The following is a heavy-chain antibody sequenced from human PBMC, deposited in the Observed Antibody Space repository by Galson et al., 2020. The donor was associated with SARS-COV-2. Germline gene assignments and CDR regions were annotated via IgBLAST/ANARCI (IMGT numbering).Heavy chain of an antibody. CDR2: IWYAGSNK. Sequence: SLKISCAASGFNFSSYAMHWVRQAPGKRLAWVAVIWYAGSNKYYADSVKGRFTISSDNSKNTLYLQMNSLRAEDTAVYYCARDELEVGWAFDIWGQGTMVTVAS. V-gene: IGHV3-33*08. J-gene: IGHJ3*02. CDR3: ARDELEVGWAFDI. CDR1: GFNFSSYA. D-gene: IGHD1-26*01.